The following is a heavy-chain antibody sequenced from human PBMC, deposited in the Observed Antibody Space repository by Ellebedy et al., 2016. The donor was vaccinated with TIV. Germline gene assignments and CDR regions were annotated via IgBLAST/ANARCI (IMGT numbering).Heavy chain of an antibody. Sequence: ASVKVSCXASGYTFTGSYMHWVRQAPGQGLEWMGWINPNSGGTNYAQKFQGWVTMTRDTSISTAYMELSRLRSDDTAVYYCARDPRASYCGGDCTPAPWFDPWGQGTLVTVSS. CDR2: INPNSGGT. CDR1: GYTFTGSY. CDR3: ARDPRASYCGGDCTPAPWFDP. D-gene: IGHD2-21*02. V-gene: IGHV1-2*04. J-gene: IGHJ5*02.